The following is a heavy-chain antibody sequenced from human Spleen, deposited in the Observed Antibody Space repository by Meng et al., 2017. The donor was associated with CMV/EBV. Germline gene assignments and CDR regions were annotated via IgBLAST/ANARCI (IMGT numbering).Heavy chain of an antibody. CDR1: GYTFTSYD. V-gene: IGHV1-8*03. CDR3: ARIPTDYYYGMDV. CDR2: MNPNSGNT. Sequence: ASVKVSCKASGYTFTSYDINWVRQATGQGLEWMGWMNPNSGNTGYAQKFQGTVTITRNTSISTAYMELSSLRSEDTAMYNCARIPTDYYYGMDVWGQGTTVTVSS. J-gene: IGHJ6*02. D-gene: IGHD2-2*02.